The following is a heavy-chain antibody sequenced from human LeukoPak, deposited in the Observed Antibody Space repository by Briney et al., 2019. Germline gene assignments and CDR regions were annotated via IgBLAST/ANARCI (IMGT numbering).Heavy chain of an antibody. J-gene: IGHJ4*02. D-gene: IGHD2-15*01. CDR3: ARTSPRAATFDS. Sequence: SETLSLTCTVSGDSISSSYWGWIRQPAGKGLEWIGRIHASGSTYYSPSLKSRVTMSVDTSTNQFSLKLSSVTAADTAVYYCARTSPRAATFDSWGQGTLVTVSS. V-gene: IGHV4-4*07. CDR2: IHASGST. CDR1: GDSISSSY.